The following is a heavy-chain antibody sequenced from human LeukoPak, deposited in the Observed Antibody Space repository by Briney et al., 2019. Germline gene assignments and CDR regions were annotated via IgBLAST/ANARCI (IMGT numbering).Heavy chain of an antibody. CDR2: IIPILGIA. Sequence: GASVKVSCKASGGTFSSYAISWVRQAPGQGLEWMGRIIPILGIANYAQKFQGRVTITADKSTSTAYMELSSLRSEDTAVYYCARDLEMATITEYYYYGMDVWGQGTTVTVSS. CDR1: GGTFSSYA. V-gene: IGHV1-69*04. J-gene: IGHJ6*02. CDR3: ARDLEMATITEYYYYGMDV. D-gene: IGHD5-24*01.